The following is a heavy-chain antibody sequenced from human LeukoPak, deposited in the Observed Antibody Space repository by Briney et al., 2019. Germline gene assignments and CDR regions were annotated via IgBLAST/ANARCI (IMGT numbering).Heavy chain of an antibody. CDR3: ARLRGSYFDY. V-gene: IGHV4-39*01. J-gene: IGHJ4*02. D-gene: IGHD1-26*01. CDR1: GGSISSSSYY. CDR2: IYYSGST. Sequence: PSETLSLICTVSGGSISSSSYYWGWIRQPPGRGLECIGSIYYSGSTYYNPSLKSRVTISVDTSKNQFSLKLSSVTAADTAVYYCARLRGSYFDYWGQGTLVTVSS.